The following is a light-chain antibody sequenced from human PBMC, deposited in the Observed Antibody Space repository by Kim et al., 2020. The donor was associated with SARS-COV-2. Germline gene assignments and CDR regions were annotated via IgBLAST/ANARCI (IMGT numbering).Light chain of an antibody. V-gene: IGLV2-14*03. CDR3: SSYAGSITWV. J-gene: IGLJ3*02. CDR2: DVS. Sequence: QSALTQPASVSGSPGHSITISCTGTSSDVGGYNYVSWYQQHPGKAPKLIIYDVSKRPSGVSNRFSGSKSGNTASLTISGLQPEDEADYYCSSYAGSITWVFGGGTQLTVL. CDR1: SSDVGGYNY.